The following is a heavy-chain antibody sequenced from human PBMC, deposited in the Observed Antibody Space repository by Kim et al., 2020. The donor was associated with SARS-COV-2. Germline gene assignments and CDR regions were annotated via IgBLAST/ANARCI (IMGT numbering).Heavy chain of an antibody. CDR2: ISGSGGST. V-gene: IGHV3-23*01. Sequence: GGSLRLSCAASGFTFSSYAMSWVRQAPGKGLEWVSAISGSGGSTYYADSVKGRFTISRDNSKNTLYLQMNSLRAEDTAVYYCAKDRAQRNTMVRGGTGSVFDYWGQGTLVTVSS. D-gene: IGHD3-10*01. CDR3: AKDRAQRNTMVRGGTGSVFDY. J-gene: IGHJ4*02. CDR1: GFTFSSYA.